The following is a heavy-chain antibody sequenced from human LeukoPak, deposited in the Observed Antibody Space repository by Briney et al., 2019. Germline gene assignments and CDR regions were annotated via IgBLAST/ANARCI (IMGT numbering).Heavy chain of an antibody. CDR3: ARDRAVSWFDS. J-gene: IGHJ5*01. Sequence: GGSLRLSCAASGFTFSSYSMNWVRQAPGKGLVWASHINSDGSWTSYADSVKGRFTISKDNAKNTVYLQMNSLRAEDTAVYYCARDRAVSWFDSWGLGTLVTVSS. CDR2: INSDGSWT. D-gene: IGHD3-10*01. CDR1: GFTFSSYS. V-gene: IGHV3-74*01.